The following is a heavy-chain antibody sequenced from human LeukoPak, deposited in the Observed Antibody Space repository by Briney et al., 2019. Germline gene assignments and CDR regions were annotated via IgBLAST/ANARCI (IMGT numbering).Heavy chain of an antibody. CDR2: ISGSSNYP. V-gene: IGHV3-11*03. J-gene: IGHJ2*01. CDR3: ATLPRSDLYWYFDL. Sequence: GGSLRLSCSASGITFSDYYMSWIRQAPGKGLEWVSYISGSSNYPNYADSVKGRFTISRDNAKNSPYLQMNSLRAEDTAVYYCATLPRSDLYWYFDLWGRGTLVTVSS. D-gene: IGHD3-10*01. CDR1: GITFSDYY.